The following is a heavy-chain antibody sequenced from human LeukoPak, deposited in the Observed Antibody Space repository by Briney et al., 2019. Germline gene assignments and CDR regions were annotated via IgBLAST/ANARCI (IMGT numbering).Heavy chain of an antibody. CDR1: GFTFSSYG. CDR2: ISYDGSNK. J-gene: IGHJ4*02. V-gene: IGHV3-30*03. D-gene: IGHD5-18*01. Sequence: GGSLRLSYAASGFTFSSYGMHWVRQAPGKGLEWVAVISYDGSNKYYADSVKGRFTISRDNSKNTLYLQMNSLRAEDMAVYYCARADSYGSILDYWGQGTRVIDSS. CDR3: ARADSYGSILDY.